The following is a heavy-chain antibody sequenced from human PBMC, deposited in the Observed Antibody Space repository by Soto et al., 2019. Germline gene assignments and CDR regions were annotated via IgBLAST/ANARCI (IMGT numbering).Heavy chain of an antibody. CDR3: ASTESESDAFDI. CDR1: GGSMSSYY. J-gene: IGHJ3*02. CDR2: IYYSGST. Sequence: SETLSLTCTSSGGSMSSYYWSWIRQPPGKGLEWIGYIYYSGSTNYNPSLKSRVTISVDTSKNQFSLKLSSVTAADTAVYYCASTESESDAFDIWGQGTMVTVSS. V-gene: IGHV4-59*01.